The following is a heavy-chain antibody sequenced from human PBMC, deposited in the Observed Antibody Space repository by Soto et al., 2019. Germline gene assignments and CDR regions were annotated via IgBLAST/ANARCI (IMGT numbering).Heavy chain of an antibody. J-gene: IGHJ4*02. CDR1: GGSISSYY. CDR2: IYYSGST. Sequence: QVQLQESGPGLVKPSETLSLTCTVSGGSISSYYWTWIRQPPGKGLEWIGYIYYSGSTNYNPSLKSRVTISVDTSKNQFSLKLSSVTAADKAVYYCARDSKRGYSGYDKLDYWGQGTLVTVSS. D-gene: IGHD5-12*01. V-gene: IGHV4-59*01. CDR3: ARDSKRGYSGYDKLDY.